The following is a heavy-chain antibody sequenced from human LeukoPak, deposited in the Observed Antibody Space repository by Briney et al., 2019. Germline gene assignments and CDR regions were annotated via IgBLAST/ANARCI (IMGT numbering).Heavy chain of an antibody. CDR1: GFTFNRYN. CDR3: AREGDGYNSPIDY. J-gene: IGHJ4*02. Sequence: PGGSLRLSCAASGFTFNRYNMNWVRQAPGKGLEWVSAISGSGGSTYYADSVKGRFTISRDNAENSLFLQMNSLRAEDTAVYYCAREGDGYNSPIDYWGQGTLVTVSS. CDR2: ISGSGGST. V-gene: IGHV3-21*01. D-gene: IGHD5-24*01.